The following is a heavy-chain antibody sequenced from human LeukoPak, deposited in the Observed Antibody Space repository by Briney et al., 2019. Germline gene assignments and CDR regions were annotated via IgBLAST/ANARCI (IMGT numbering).Heavy chain of an antibody. Sequence: GGSLRLSCAASGFTFSSYSMNWVRQAPGKGLEWVSFISSSSSYIYYADSVKGRFTISRDNSNNTLSVQMNSLRSEDTAVYYCAKGVVAAAYALDLWGQGTMVTVSA. V-gene: IGHV3-21*01. J-gene: IGHJ3*01. CDR1: GFTFSSYS. CDR2: ISSSSSYI. D-gene: IGHD6-13*01. CDR3: AKGVVAAAYALDL.